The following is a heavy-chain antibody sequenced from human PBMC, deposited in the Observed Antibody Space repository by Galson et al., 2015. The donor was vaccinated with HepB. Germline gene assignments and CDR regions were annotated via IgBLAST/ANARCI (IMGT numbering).Heavy chain of an antibody. CDR3: TTGSAAGRDY. Sequence: SLRLSCAASGRTFSNHPMHWVRQAPGKGLEWVALISYDGSNKYYADSVKGRFTISRDNSKKTLYFQMSGLRADDTAVYFCTTGSAAGRDYWGQGTLVIVSS. CDR1: GRTFSNHP. J-gene: IGHJ4*02. D-gene: IGHD1-14*01. CDR2: ISYDGSNK. V-gene: IGHV3-30*14.